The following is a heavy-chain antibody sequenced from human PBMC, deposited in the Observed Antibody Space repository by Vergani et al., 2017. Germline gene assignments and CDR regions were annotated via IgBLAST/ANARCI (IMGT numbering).Heavy chain of an antibody. CDR1: GFTFSSYW. V-gene: IGHV3-7*01. CDR3: ARDGPEGTTGTFDY. Sequence: EVQLVESGGGLVQPGGSLRLSCAASGFTFSSYWMSWVRQAPGKGLEWVANIKQDGSEKYDVDSVKGRFTISRDNAKNSLYLQMNSLRAEDTAVYYCARDGPEGTTGTFDYWGQGTLVTVSS. CDR2: IKQDGSEK. D-gene: IGHD1-1*01. J-gene: IGHJ4*02.